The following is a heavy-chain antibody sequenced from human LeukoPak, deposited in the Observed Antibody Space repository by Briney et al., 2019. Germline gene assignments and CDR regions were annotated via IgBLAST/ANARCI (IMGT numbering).Heavy chain of an antibody. V-gene: IGHV3-23*01. Sequence: GGSLRLSCSASGFTFTTYGMNWVRQAPGKGLEWVSGIGGSGVRTYYADSVKGRFTISRDNSRNTVYLQMKSLRVEDTAVYYCARDGTPNYSSGWVYMDVWGEGTTVTISS. D-gene: IGHD6-25*01. J-gene: IGHJ6*03. CDR2: IGGSGVRT. CDR1: GFTFTTYG. CDR3: ARDGTPNYSSGWVYMDV.